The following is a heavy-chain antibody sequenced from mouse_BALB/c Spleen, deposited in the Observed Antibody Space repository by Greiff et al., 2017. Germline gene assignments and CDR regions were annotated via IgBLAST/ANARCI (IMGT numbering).Heavy chain of an antibody. D-gene: IGHD2-1*01. J-gene: IGHJ1*01. CDR3: ARKGYGTWYFDV. CDR1: GFTFSSYG. Sequence: EVQGVESGGGLVQPGGSLKLSCAASGFTFSSYGMSWVRQTPDKRLELVATINSNGGSTYYPDSVKGRFTISRDNAKNTLYLQMSSLKSEDTAMYYCARKGYGTWYFDVWGAGTTVTVSS. CDR2: INSNGGST. V-gene: IGHV5-6-3*01.